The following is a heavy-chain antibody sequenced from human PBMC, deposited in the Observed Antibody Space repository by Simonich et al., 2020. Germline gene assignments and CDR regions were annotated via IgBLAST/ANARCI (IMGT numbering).Heavy chain of an antibody. Sequence: QVQLVQSGAEVKKPGASVKVSCKASGYTFTSYGISWVRQAPGQGLEWMGWISEYKGNTKDAQKLQWRVTMTTDTSTSTAYMELRSLRSDDTAVYYCARSTTGTTAFDIWGQGTMVTVSS. D-gene: IGHD1-1*01. CDR3: ARSTTGTTAFDI. CDR1: GYTFTSYG. CDR2: ISEYKGNT. J-gene: IGHJ3*02. V-gene: IGHV1-18*01.